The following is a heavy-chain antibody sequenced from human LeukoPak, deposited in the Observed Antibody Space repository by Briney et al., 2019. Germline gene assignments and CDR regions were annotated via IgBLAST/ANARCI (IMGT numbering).Heavy chain of an antibody. CDR2: INPSGGST. D-gene: IGHD2-8*02. CDR1: GYTFPSYY. Sequence: VASVKVSCKASGYTFPSYYMHWVRQAPGQGLEWMGIINPSGGSTSYAQKFQGRVTMTRDTSTSTVYMELSSLRSEDTAVYYCARGRGVSRSLSNWFDPWGQGTLVTVSS. J-gene: IGHJ5*02. V-gene: IGHV1-46*03. CDR3: ARGRGVSRSLSNWFDP.